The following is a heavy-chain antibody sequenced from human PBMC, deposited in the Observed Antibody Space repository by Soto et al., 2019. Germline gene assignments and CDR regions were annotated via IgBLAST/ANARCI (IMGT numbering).Heavy chain of an antibody. V-gene: IGHV4-59*08. J-gene: IGHJ6*03. CDR1: GGSISSYY. CDR3: ARHPKQDYYGSGSYYYYYMDV. D-gene: IGHD3-10*01. CDR2: IYYSGST. Sequence: PSETLSLTCTVSGGSISSYYWSWIRQPPGKGLEWIGYIYYSGSTNYNPSLKSRVTISVDTSKNQFSLKLGSVTAADTAVYYCARHPKQDYYGSGSYYYYYMDVWGKGTKVTVSS.